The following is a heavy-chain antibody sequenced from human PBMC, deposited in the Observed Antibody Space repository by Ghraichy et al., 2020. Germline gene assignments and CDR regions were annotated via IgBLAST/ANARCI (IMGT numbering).Heavy chain of an antibody. J-gene: IGHJ4*02. CDR3: ASTPSSGWPLTFDY. CDR1: GGSISSGSHY. D-gene: IGHD6-19*01. CDR2: IYYSGST. Sequence: SETLSLTCTVSGGSISSGSHYWGWIRQPPGKGLEWIGSIYYSGSTYYKPSLKSRITISVDTSKNHFSLRLSSVTAADTAVYYCASTPSSGWPLTFDYWGQGILVTVS. V-gene: IGHV4-39*02.